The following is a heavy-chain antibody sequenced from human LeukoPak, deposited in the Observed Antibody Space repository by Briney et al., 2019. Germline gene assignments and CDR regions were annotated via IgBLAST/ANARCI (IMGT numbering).Heavy chain of an antibody. Sequence: GRSLRLSCAASGFTFSSYAMSWVRQAPGKGRGWVSAISGSGGSTYYADSVKGRFTISRDNSKNTLYLQMNSLRAEDTAVYYCAKLSGYSGKPSWFDPWGQGTLVTVSS. CDR1: GFTFSSYA. D-gene: IGHD5-12*01. CDR3: AKLSGYSGKPSWFDP. V-gene: IGHV3-23*01. J-gene: IGHJ5*02. CDR2: ISGSGGST.